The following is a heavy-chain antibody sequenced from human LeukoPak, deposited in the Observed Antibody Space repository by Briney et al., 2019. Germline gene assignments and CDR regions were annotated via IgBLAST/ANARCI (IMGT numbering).Heavy chain of an antibody. J-gene: IGHJ4*02. CDR1: GYSISSGYY. Sequence: PSETLSLTCTVSGYSISSGYYWAWIRQPPGKGLEWIATIDYSGTTYYNPSLKSRVTMSVDTSKNQFSLKLGSVTAADTAVYYCASRGSSGWYYFDYWGQGTLVTVSS. CDR3: ASRGSSGWYYFDY. V-gene: IGHV4-38-2*02. D-gene: IGHD6-19*01. CDR2: IDYSGTT.